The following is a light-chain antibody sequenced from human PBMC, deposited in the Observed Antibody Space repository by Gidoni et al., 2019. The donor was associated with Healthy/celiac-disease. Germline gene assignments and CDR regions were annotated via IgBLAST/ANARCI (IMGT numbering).Light chain of an antibody. V-gene: IGKV1-5*01. J-gene: IGKJ2*01. CDR2: DAS. CDR3: QQYNSYPYT. Sequence: DIQMTQSPSTLSASVGDRATITCRASQSISSWLAWYQQKPGKAPKLLIYDASSLESGVPSRFSGSGSGTEFTLTISSLQPDDVATYYCQQYNSYPYTFXXXTKLEIK. CDR1: QSISSW.